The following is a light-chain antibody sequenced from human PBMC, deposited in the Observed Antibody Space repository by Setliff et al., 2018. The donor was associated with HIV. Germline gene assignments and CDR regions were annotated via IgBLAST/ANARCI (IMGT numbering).Light chain of an antibody. J-gene: IGKJ1*01. CDR1: LGISSS. V-gene: IGKV1-NL1*01. CDR2: DAS. Sequence: DIQMTQSPSSLSASIGDRVTITCRASLGISSSLAWYQRKSGKAPKLLLYDASRLESGVPSRCSGSGSGTDYTLNINSLQPEDFAIYYCQQYYSLPTFGQGTKVDIK. CDR3: QQYYSLPT.